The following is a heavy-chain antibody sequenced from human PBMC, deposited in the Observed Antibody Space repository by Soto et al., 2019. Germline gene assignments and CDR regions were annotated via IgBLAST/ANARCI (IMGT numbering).Heavy chain of an antibody. Sequence: QVQLQESGPGLVKPSQTLSLTCTVSGDSVSGGDSYWSWIRQPPGKALEWIGYTSFSGYTSYTPCLKRRVTRSVAMSKSQFSMRLTSVTAADTAISYCVRGGNPYHYATSGPGTFDKWGQGTLVSVSS. V-gene: IGHV4-30-4*01. J-gene: IGHJ4*02. D-gene: IGHD3-22*01. CDR3: VRGGNPYHYATSGPGTFDK. CDR2: TSFSGYT. CDR1: GDSVSGGDSY.